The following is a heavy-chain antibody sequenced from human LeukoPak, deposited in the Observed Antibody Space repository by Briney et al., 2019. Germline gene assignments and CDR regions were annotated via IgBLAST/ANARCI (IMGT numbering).Heavy chain of an antibody. Sequence: PGGSLRLSCAASGFTFDDYGMSWVRQAPGKGLEWVSDTGARGDTTHYADSVKGRFTISRDNSKSMLYLQMSNLRAEDTAIYYCATALSLAMYWGQGILVTVSS. CDR3: ATALSLAMY. D-gene: IGHD6-6*01. CDR1: GFTFDDYG. J-gene: IGHJ4*02. CDR2: TGARGDTT. V-gene: IGHV3-23*01.